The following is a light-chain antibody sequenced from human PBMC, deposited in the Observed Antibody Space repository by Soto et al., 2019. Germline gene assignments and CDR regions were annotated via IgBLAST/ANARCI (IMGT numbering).Light chain of an antibody. CDR2: SAS. V-gene: IGKV1-39*01. CDR1: QTISSY. J-gene: IGKJ3*01. Sequence: DIQMTQSPSSLSASVGDRVTIICRASQTISSYLHWYQQRPGTAPKLLIYSASTLHSGVPSRFSGSGSGTDFTLTISSLQPEDFATYYCQQVDSYPRTFGPGTTVEI. CDR3: QQVDSYPRT.